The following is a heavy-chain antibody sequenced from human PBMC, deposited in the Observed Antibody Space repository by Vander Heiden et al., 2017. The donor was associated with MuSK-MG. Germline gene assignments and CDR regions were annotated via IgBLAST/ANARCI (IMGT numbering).Heavy chain of an antibody. Sequence: HGYLVESGTEVKKPGASVEVSWQGSGYTFTSYGISWVRQAPGQGLEWMGWISAYNGNTNYAQKLQGRVTMTTDTSTSTAYMELRSLRSDDTAVYYCARVAKGFDPWGQGTLVTVSS. CDR2: ISAYNGNT. CDR1: GYTFTSYG. CDR3: ARVAKGFDP. D-gene: IGHD5-12*01. J-gene: IGHJ5*02. V-gene: IGHV1-18*01.